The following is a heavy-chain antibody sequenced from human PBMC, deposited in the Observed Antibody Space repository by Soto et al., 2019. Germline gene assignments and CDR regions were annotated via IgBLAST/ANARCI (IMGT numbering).Heavy chain of an antibody. V-gene: IGHV4-4*07. CDR3: ARDGYYDFWSGYYIYGMDV. J-gene: IGHJ6*02. CDR2: IYTSGST. CDR1: GGSISSYY. D-gene: IGHD3-3*01. Sequence: SETLSLTCTVSGGSISSYYWSWIRQPAGKGLEWIGRIYTSGSTNYNPSLKSRVTMSVDTSKNQFSLKLSSVTAADTAVYYCARDGYYDFWSGYYIYGMDVWGQGTTVTVS.